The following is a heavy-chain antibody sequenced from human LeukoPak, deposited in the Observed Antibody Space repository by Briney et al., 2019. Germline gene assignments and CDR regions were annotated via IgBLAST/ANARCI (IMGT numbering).Heavy chain of an antibody. J-gene: IGHJ6*02. CDR3: APLNVTVSHYYYYGMDV. V-gene: IGHV3-30-3*01. Sequence: GGSLRLSCAATGFTFSSYARHWVRQAPGKGLEWAAVISNDGTNKHYADSVKGRFTISRDNSKNTLYLQMNSLRAEDTAVYYCAPLNVTVSHYYYYGMDVWGQGTTVTVSS. CDR1: GFTFSSYA. D-gene: IGHD4-17*01. CDR2: ISNDGTNK.